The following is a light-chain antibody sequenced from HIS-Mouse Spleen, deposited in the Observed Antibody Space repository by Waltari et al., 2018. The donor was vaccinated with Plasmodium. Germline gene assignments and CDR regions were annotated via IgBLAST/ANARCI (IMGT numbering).Light chain of an antibody. J-gene: IGKJ3*01. CDR3: QQYNNWSFT. Sequence: EIVMTHSPATLSVSPGERATLSCRASQSVSSNLAWYQQKPGQAPRLLIYGAATRATGIPARFSGSGSGKEFTLTISSLQSEDFAVYYCQQYNNWSFTFGPGTKVDIK. V-gene: IGKV3-15*01. CDR1: QSVSSN. CDR2: GAA.